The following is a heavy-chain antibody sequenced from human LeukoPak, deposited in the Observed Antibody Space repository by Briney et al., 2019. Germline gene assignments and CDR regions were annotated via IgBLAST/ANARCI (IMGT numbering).Heavy chain of an antibody. J-gene: IGHJ4*02. V-gene: IGHV1-46*01. CDR2: IKPSGGST. CDR3: ARSRTMSDY. CDR1: GYTFTSYY. Sequence: ASVKVSCKASGYTFTSYYIHWVRQAPGQGLEWVGIIKPSGGSTSYAQKFQGRVTMTRDTSTSTVYMELSSLRSDDTAVYYCARSRTMSDYWGQGTLVTVSS. D-gene: IGHD5-24*01.